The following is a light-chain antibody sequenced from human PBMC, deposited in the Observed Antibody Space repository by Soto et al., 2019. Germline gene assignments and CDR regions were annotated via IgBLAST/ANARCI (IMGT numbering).Light chain of an antibody. V-gene: IGKV3-11*01. CDR3: QQYSNWPHT. CDR1: PSVSSY. CDR2: DAS. J-gene: IGKJ2*01. Sequence: IVMAQSPAPLSLSPWARATLSCRASPSVSSYLAWYQHKPGQAPRLLIYDASNRATGIPARFSGSGSGTDFTLTISRLEPEDFVVYYCQQYSNWPHTFGPGTKLEIK.